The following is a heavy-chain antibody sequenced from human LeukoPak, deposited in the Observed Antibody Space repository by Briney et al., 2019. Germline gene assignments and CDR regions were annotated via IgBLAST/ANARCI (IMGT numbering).Heavy chain of an antibody. CDR2: IYYSGNT. J-gene: IGHJ4*02. D-gene: IGHD3-16*02. V-gene: IGHV4-39*01. CDR3: ARHDSIREFSTPPFDY. CDR1: GVSISSSNSY. Sequence: PSETLSLTCTVSGVSISSSNSYWGWIRQPPGKGLEWIGSIYYSGNTYYNASLKSQVTISVDTSKNQFSPKLSSVTAADTAVYYCARHDSIREFSTPPFDYWGQGTLVTVSS.